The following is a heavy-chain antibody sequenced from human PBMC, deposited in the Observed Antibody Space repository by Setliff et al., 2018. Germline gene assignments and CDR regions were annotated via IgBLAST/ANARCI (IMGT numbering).Heavy chain of an antibody. D-gene: IGHD6-19*01. CDR2: INAGNGNT. Sequence: ASVKVSCKASGYTFTSYAMHWVRQAPGQRLEWMGWINAGNGNTKYSQKFQGRVTITRDTSASTAYMELSSLRSDDTAVYYCARDSEWLVLYLDYWGQGTLVTVSS. CDR3: ARDSEWLVLYLDY. V-gene: IGHV1-3*01. CDR1: GYTFTSYA. J-gene: IGHJ4*02.